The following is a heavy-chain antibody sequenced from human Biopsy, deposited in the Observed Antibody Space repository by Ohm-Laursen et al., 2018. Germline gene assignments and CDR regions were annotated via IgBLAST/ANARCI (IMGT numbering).Heavy chain of an antibody. D-gene: IGHD2-2*01. V-gene: IGHV4-34*01. J-gene: IGHJ5*02. Sequence: SETLSLTCAVYGGTYSGYYWSWIRQPPGKGLEWIGEVHHDGRANYNSSLKSRVTISGDMSKKQFSLKLSGVTAADTAVYYCARFIVPSLHCSNGVCPIRWFDPWGQGTLVTVFS. CDR1: GGTYSGYY. CDR3: ARFIVPSLHCSNGVCPIRWFDP. CDR2: VHHDGRA.